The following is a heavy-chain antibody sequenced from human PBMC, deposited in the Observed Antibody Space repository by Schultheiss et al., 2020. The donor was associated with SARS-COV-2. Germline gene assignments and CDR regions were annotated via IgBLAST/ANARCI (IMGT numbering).Heavy chain of an antibody. Sequence: SETLSLTCTVSGGSISSYYWSWIRQPAGKGLEWIGRIYTSGSTNYNPSLKSRVTMSVDTSKNQFSLKLSSVTAADTAVYYCARAGSRAARPGTYFDYWGQGTLVTVSS. CDR3: ARAGSRAARPGTYFDY. V-gene: IGHV4-4*07. CDR1: GGSISSYY. CDR2: IYTSGST. D-gene: IGHD6-6*01. J-gene: IGHJ4*02.